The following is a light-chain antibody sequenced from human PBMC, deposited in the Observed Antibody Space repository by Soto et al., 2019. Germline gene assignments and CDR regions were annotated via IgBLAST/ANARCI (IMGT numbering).Light chain of an antibody. CDR2: DAS. J-gene: IGKJ4*01. Sequence: EIVLTQSPATLSLSPGERATLSCRASQSVSSYLAWYQQKPGQAPRLLIYDASNRATGIPARFSGSGSGTDFTLTISSLEPEDFAVYYCQQRINWPRLFGGGTKVEIK. CDR3: QQRINWPRL. V-gene: IGKV3-11*01. CDR1: QSVSSY.